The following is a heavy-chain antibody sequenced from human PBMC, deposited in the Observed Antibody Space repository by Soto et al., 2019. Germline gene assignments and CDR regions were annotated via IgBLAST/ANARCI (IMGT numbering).Heavy chain of an antibody. D-gene: IGHD6-19*01. V-gene: IGHV3-33*01. CDR3: ARDWGISGWYVFAY. CDR1: GFTFSSYG. J-gene: IGHJ4*02. CDR2: IWYDGINK. Sequence: SLRLSCAASGFTFSSYGMHWVRQAPGNGLEWVAVIWYDGINKYYADSVKRRFTISRDNSKNTLYLQMNSLRAEDTAVYYCARDWGISGWYVFAYWGPGTLVTLSS.